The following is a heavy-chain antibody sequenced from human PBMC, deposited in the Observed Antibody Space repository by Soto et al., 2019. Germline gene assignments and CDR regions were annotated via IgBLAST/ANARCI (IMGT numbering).Heavy chain of an antibody. V-gene: IGHV4-59*01. CDR2: IYYTGSI. Sequence: QVQLQESGPGLVKPSETLSLNCTVSGGSITSDYWTWIRQPPGKGLEWIGHIYYTGSIAYNASLRSRITISXXXXXTXXXXXXXXXXXXXXXXXXXXXXXXXXXXGGSCYRSRAFHIWGLGTMVTVSS. CDR3: XXXXXXXXXGGSCYRSRAFHI. D-gene: IGHD2-15*01. J-gene: IGHJ3*02. CDR1: GGSITSDY.